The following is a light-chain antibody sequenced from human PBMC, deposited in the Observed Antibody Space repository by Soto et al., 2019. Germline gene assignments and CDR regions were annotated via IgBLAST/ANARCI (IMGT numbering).Light chain of an antibody. Sequence: DIHMTQSPSTLSASVGDRVAITCRASQSISAWLAWYQQKPGKAPKLLIFDASSLESGVPSRFSGSASGTEFTLTISSLQPDDFATYYCQQYNSYWTFGQGTKVDI. J-gene: IGKJ1*01. CDR1: QSISAW. CDR3: QQYNSYWT. CDR2: DAS. V-gene: IGKV1-5*01.